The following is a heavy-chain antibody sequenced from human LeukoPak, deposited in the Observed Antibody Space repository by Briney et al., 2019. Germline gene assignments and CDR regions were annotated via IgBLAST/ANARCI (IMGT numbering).Heavy chain of an antibody. CDR3: ATQIAADNWFDP. D-gene: IGHD6-6*01. V-gene: IGHV4-34*01. CDR2: VNDSGGT. CDR1: IDSFTNYY. J-gene: IGHJ5*02. Sequence: SETLSLTCAVYIDSFTNYYWNWIRQTPGKGLEWIGEVNDSGGTNYNPSLKSRVTISVDTSKNQFSLKLSSVTAADTAVYYCATQIAADNWFDPWGQGTLVTVSS.